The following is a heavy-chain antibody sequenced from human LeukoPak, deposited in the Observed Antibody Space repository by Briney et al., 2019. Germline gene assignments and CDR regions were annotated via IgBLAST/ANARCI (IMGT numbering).Heavy chain of an antibody. CDR1: SGSITSYY. CDR3: ARVGSGYSTFYFDY. J-gene: IGHJ4*02. V-gene: IGHV4-59*01. CDR2: IYYTGST. Sequence: PSETLSLTCTVSSGSITSYYWTWIRQPPGKGLEWIGSIYYTGSTNYSPSLKGRVTILVDTSKNQFSLKMNSVTAADTALYYCARVGSGYSTFYFDYWGRGLLVTVSS. D-gene: IGHD3-3*01.